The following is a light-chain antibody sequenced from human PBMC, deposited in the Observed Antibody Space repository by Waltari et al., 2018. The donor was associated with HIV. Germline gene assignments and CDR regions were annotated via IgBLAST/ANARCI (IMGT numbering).Light chain of an antibody. Sequence: HSVLTQPPSASGTPWQTVIIPCSGNTSNIPNNDVTWYQPFPGSAPKLLIYMNNYRPSGVPDRFAGSRSGTSAALTISGLQSEDEAQYYCATWDDSLNGVFGAGTRLTVL. CDR1: TSNIPNND. CDR2: MNN. J-gene: IGLJ3*02. CDR3: ATWDDSLNGV. V-gene: IGLV1-44*01.